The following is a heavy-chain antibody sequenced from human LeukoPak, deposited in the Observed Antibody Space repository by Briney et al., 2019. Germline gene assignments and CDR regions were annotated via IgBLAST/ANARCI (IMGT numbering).Heavy chain of an antibody. V-gene: IGHV4-61*01. CDR1: GGSVDSGSYY. Sequence: SETLSLTCAVSGGSVDSGSYYWSWIRQHPGKGLEWIGYIYYTGITNYNPSLKSRVTISVDTSKNQFSLNLNSVTAADTAVYYCATSQCGSDCYLAGDYWGQGTLVTVSS. J-gene: IGHJ4*02. D-gene: IGHD2-21*02. CDR3: ATSQCGSDCYLAGDY. CDR2: IYYTGIT.